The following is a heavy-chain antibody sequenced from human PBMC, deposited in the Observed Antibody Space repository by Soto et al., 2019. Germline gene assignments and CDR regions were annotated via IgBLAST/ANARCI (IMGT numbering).Heavy chain of an antibody. V-gene: IGHV3-30*18. CDR2: ISYDGSNK. CDR3: AKDTPRYSGPNPYFDY. Sequence: GGSLILSCAASGFTFSSYGMHWVRQAPGKGLEWVAVISYDGSNKYYADSVKGRFTISRDNSKNTLYLQMNSLRAEDTAVYYCAKDTPRYSGPNPYFDYWGQGTLVTVSS. J-gene: IGHJ4*02. CDR1: GFTFSSYG. D-gene: IGHD5-12*01.